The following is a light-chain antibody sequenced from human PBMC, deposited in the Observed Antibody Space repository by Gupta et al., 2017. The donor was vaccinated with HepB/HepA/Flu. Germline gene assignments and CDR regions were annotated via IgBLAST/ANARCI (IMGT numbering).Light chain of an antibody. Sequence: DIVMTQSPLSLPVTPGEPASISCRSSQSLLHSNGYNYLDWYLQKPGQSPQLLIYLGSNRASGVPDRFSGSGSGTQFTRKINKVEAEDAGVYYCMQALQAPLTFGGGTKVEIK. V-gene: IGKV2-28*01. CDR1: QSLLHSNGYNY. CDR3: MQALQAPLT. CDR2: LGS. J-gene: IGKJ4*01.